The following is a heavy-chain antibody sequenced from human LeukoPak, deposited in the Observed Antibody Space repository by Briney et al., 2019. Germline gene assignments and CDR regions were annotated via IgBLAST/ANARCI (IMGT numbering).Heavy chain of an antibody. V-gene: IGHV3-9*01. J-gene: IGHJ5*02. D-gene: IGHD3-10*01. CDR1: GFTFDNYS. CDR3: AKDYGSGSQSFGCFDP. CDR2: ISWNGGSI. Sequence: GRSLRLSCAASGFTFDNYSMHWVRQAPGKGLEWVSGISWNGGSIGYADSVKGRFTISRDNAKNSLYLQMNSLRAEDTALYYCAKDYGSGSQSFGCFDPWGQGTLVTVSS.